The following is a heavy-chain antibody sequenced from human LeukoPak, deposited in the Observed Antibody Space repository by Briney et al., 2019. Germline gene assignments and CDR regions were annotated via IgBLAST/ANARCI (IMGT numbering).Heavy chain of an antibody. J-gene: IGHJ6*04. D-gene: IGHD2-15*01. V-gene: IGHV1-69*06. Sequence: ASVKVSCKASGGTFSSYAISWVRQAPGQGLEWMGGIIPIFGTANYAQKFQGRVTITADKSTSTAYMELSSLRSEDTAVYYCARDVVAATSGYYYGMDVWGKGTTVTVSS. CDR2: IIPIFGTA. CDR1: GGTFSSYA. CDR3: ARDVVAATSGYYYGMDV.